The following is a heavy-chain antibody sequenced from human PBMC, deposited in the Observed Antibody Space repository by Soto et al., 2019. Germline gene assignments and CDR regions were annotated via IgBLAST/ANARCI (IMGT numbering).Heavy chain of an antibody. D-gene: IGHD7-27*01. CDR3: FSPNSGALTHFDF. CDR1: GYTFTNYW. Sequence: PGESLKISCKAIGYTFTNYWIGWVRQTPGKGLEWMGIIFPGDSDTRYNPSFEGQVTVSADESISTAYLQWNTLKASDTAMYYCFSPNSGALTHFDFSGQGTLVTV. J-gene: IGHJ4*02. CDR2: IFPGDSDT. V-gene: IGHV5-51*01.